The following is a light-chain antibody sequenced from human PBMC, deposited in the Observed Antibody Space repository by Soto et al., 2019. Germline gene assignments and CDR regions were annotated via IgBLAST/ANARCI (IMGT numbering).Light chain of an antibody. V-gene: IGKV1-39*01. CDR2: GAS. J-gene: IGKJ4*01. CDR3: QQSFITPPLT. CDR1: QSISTY. Sequence: DIQMTQSPSSLSASIGDRITITCRASQSISTYLNWYQQKPGKAPNLLIYGASTLQSGVPSRFSGRGSATDFTLTISSLQPEDFATYYGQQSFITPPLTFGGGTKVDIK.